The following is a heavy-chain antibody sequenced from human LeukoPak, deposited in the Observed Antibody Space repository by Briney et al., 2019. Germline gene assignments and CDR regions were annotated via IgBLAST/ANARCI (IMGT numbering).Heavy chain of an antibody. Sequence: VASVKVSCKVSGYTLTELSMHWVRQAPGKGLEWMGGFDPEDGETIYAQKFQGRVTMTEDTSTDTAYMELSSLRSEDTAVYYCATAGTMVRGVTYYYYGMDVWGQGTTVTASS. CDR3: ATAGTMVRGVTYYYYGMDV. V-gene: IGHV1-24*01. J-gene: IGHJ6*02. D-gene: IGHD3-10*01. CDR2: FDPEDGET. CDR1: GYTLTELS.